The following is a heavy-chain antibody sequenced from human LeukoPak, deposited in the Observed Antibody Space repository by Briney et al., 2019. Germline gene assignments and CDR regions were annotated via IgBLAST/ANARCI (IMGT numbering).Heavy chain of an antibody. CDR2: TNSDDSST. CDR1: GFTFSSYW. Sequence: GGSLRLSCAASGFTFSSYWMHWVRQAPGKGLVWVSHTNSDDSSTNYADSVKGRFTISRGNVKNTVYLQMNSLRGEDTAVYYCARGLRKVDGMDVWGQGTTVTVSS. J-gene: IGHJ6*02. V-gene: IGHV3-74*01. D-gene: IGHD3-16*01. CDR3: ARGLRKVDGMDV.